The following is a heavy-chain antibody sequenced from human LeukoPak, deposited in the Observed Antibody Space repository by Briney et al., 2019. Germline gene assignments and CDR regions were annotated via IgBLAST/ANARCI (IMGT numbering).Heavy chain of an antibody. V-gene: IGHV5-51*01. CDR1: GYSFTSYW. D-gene: IGHD3-10*01. J-gene: IGHJ5*02. CDR3: ARHIMVRGVIRSPWFDP. CDR2: IYPGDSDT. Sequence: GESLQISCKGSGYSFTSYWIGWVRQMPGKGLEWMGIIYPGDSDTRYSPSFQGQVTISADKSISTAYLQWSSLKASDTAMYYCARHIMVRGVIRSPWFDPWGQGTLVTVSS.